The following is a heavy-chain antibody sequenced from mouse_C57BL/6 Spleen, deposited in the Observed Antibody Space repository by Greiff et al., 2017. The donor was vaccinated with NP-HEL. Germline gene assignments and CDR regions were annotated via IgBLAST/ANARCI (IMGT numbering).Heavy chain of an antibody. V-gene: IGHV1-64*01. CDR1: GYTFTSYW. J-gene: IGHJ2*01. Sequence: QVQLQQSGAELVKPGASVKLSCKASGYTFTSYWMHWVKQRPGQGLEWIGMIHPNSGSTNYNEKFKSKATLTVDKSSSTAYMQLSSLTSEDSAVYYCARREEFQGYFDYWGQGTTLTVSS. CDR3: ARREEFQGYFDY. CDR2: IHPNSGST.